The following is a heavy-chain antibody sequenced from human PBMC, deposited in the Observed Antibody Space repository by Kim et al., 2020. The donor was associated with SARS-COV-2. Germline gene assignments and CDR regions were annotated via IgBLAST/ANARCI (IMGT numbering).Heavy chain of an antibody. CDR3: ARRVVVPAAIDY. V-gene: IGHV4-39*01. Sequence: YYSPSLKSRVTISVDTSKNQFSLKLSSVTAADTAVYYCARRVVVPAAIDYWGQGTLVTVSS. J-gene: IGHJ4*02. D-gene: IGHD2-2*02.